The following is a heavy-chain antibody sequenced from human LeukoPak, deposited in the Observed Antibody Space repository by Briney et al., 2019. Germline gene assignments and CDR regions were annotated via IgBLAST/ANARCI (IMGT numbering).Heavy chain of an antibody. D-gene: IGHD3-16*02. CDR3: ARGLSAVVY. CDR1: GGSFSGYY. V-gene: IGHV4-34*01. J-gene: IGHJ4*02. Sequence: TSETLSLTCAVYGGSFSGYYWSWIRQPPGKGLEWIGEMNHSGSTNYNPSLKSRVTISVDTSKKQFSLKLSSVTAADTAVYYCARGLSAVVYWGQGTLVTVSS. CDR2: MNHSGST.